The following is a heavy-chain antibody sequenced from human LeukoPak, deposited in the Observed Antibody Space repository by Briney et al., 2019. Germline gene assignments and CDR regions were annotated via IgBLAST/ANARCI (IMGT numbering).Heavy chain of an antibody. Sequence: PSETLSLTCTVSGGSVSSGSYYWSWLRQPPGKGLEWIGYIYYSGSTNYNPSLRRRVTISVDTSKNQFSLKLISVTAADTAVYYCAREWAMVRGVIPPYNWFDPWGQGTLVTVSS. V-gene: IGHV4-61*01. D-gene: IGHD3-10*01. CDR1: GGSVSSGSYY. CDR2: IYYSGST. J-gene: IGHJ5*02. CDR3: AREWAMVRGVIPPYNWFDP.